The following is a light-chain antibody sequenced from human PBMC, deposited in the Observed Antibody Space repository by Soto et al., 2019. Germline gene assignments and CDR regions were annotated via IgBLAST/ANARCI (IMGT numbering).Light chain of an antibody. CDR1: QSVSGN. V-gene: IGKV3D-15*01. Sequence: EIVMTQSPATLSVSPGERTTLSCRASQSVSGNLAWYQQKPGQAPRLLIYGASTRATGIPARFSGSGSGTEFTLTISSLQSEDFVVYYCQQYNNWPPTFGQGTKVEIK. J-gene: IGKJ1*01. CDR3: QQYNNWPPT. CDR2: GAS.